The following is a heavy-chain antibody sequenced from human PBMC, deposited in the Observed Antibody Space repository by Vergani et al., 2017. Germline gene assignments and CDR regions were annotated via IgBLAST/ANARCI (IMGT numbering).Heavy chain of an antibody. CDR1: GFTFSDYY. J-gene: IGHJ4*02. CDR2: ISSSGSTI. Sequence: QVQLVESGGGLVKPGGSLRLSCAASGFTFSDYYMSWIRQAPGKGLEWVSYISSSGSTIYYADSVKGRFTISRDNAKTSLYLQMNSLRAEDTAVYYCARRKYDILTGYYLNYFDYWGQGTLVTVSS. V-gene: IGHV3-11*01. CDR3: ARRKYDILTGYYLNYFDY. D-gene: IGHD3-9*01.